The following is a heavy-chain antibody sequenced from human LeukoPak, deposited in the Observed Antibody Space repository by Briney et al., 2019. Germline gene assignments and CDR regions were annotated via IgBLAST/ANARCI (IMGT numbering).Heavy chain of an antibody. CDR2: IIPIFGTA. Sequence: SVKVSCKASGYTFTSYAISWVRQAPGQGLEWMGRIIPIFGTANYAQKFRGRVTVTTDESTSTAYMELSSLRSEDTAVYYCARAPAVGSYLWWFDPWGQGTLVTVSS. CDR3: ARAPAVGSYLWWFDP. J-gene: IGHJ5*02. V-gene: IGHV1-69*05. D-gene: IGHD1-26*01. CDR1: GYTFTSYA.